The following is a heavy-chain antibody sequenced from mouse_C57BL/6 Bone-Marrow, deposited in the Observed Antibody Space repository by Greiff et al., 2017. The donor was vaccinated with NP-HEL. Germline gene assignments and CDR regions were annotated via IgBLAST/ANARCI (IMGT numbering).Heavy chain of an antibody. V-gene: IGHV2-9-1*01. J-gene: IGHJ1*03. Sequence: QVQLKQSGPGLVAPSQSLSITCTVSGFSLTSYAISWVRQPPGKGLEWLGVIWTGGGTNYNSALKSRLSISKDNSKSQVFLKMNSLQTDDTARYYCARITTVVAHWYFDVWGTGTTVTVSS. CDR1: GFSLTSYA. CDR3: ARITTVVAHWYFDV. D-gene: IGHD1-1*01. CDR2: IWTGGGT.